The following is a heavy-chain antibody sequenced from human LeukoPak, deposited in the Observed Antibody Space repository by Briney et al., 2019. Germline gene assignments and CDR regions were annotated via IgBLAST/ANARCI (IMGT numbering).Heavy chain of an antibody. CDR2: ISAYSGNT. D-gene: IGHD3-9*01. Sequence: ASVKVSCKSSGYTFTDYYIHWVRQAPGQGLEWMGWISAYSGNTNYAQKLQGRVTMTTDTSTSTAYMELRSLRSDDTAVYYCARDGAYYDILTGYYSHYYYYYMDVWGKGTTVTISS. CDR1: GYTFTDYY. V-gene: IGHV1-18*04. J-gene: IGHJ6*03. CDR3: ARDGAYYDILTGYYSHYYYYYMDV.